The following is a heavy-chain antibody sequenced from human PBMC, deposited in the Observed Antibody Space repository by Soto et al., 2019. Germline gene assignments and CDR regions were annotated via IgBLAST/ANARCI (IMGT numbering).Heavy chain of an antibody. CDR1: GYTFTNDG. D-gene: IGHD3-3*01. CDR3: ARVDVLRFFEWLS. V-gene: IGHV1-18*04. CDR2: ISAYNGNT. Sequence: ASVKVSCKASGYTFTNDGISWVRQAPGQGLEWMGWISAYNGNTNYAQNLQGRVTMTTDTSTSTAYMELMSLRSDDTAVYYCARVDVLRFFEWLSWGQGTLVTVSS. J-gene: IGHJ4*02.